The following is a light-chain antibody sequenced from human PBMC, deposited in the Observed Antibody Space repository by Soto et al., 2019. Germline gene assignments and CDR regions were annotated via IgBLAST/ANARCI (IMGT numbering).Light chain of an antibody. CDR3: CSYAGSHTYVV. Sequence: QSALTQPRSVSGSLGQSVTISCTGTSSDVGGYNFVSWYQQYPGKAPKFMIYDVSERPSGVPNRFSGSKSGNTASLTISGLQAEDEADYYCCSYAGSHTYVVFGGGTKLTVL. V-gene: IGLV2-11*01. CDR1: SSDVGGYNF. CDR2: DVS. J-gene: IGLJ2*01.